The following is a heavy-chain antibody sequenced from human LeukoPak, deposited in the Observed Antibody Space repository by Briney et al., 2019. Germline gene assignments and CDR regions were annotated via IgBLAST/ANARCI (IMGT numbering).Heavy chain of an antibody. CDR2: ISSSSSYT. Sequence: GGSLRLSCAASGFTFRDYYMSWIRQAPGKGLEWVSYISSSSSYTNYADSVKGRFTISRDNAKNSLYLQMNSLRVEDTAVYYCARAAGWLDPWGQGTLVTVSS. CDR1: GFTFRDYY. J-gene: IGHJ5*02. CDR3: ARAAGWLDP. V-gene: IGHV3-11*05.